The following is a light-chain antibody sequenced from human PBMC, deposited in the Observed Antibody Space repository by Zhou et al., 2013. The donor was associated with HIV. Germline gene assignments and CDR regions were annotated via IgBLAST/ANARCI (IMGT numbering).Light chain of an antibody. V-gene: IGKV1-33*01. CDR2: DVS. J-gene: IGKJ1*01. CDR1: QDIKNY. CDR3: LQHNSFPRT. Sequence: DIQMTQSPSSLSASVGDRITITCQASQDIKNYLNWYQHKPGKVPKVLIYDVSDLETGVPSRFSGSGSGTHFSLTISSLQPEDFATYYCLQHNSFPRTFGQGTKVEIK.